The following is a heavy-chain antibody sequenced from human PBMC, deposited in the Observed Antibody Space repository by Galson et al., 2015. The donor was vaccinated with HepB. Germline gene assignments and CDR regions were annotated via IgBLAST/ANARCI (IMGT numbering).Heavy chain of an antibody. Sequence: SVTVSCKASGSTFTSYAINWVRQATGQGLEWMGWMNPNSGNTGYAQKFQGRVTMTRNTSISTAYMELSSLRSEDTAVYYCARFRNSPGYSSGWKNHNLYYYYYGMDVWGQGTTVTVSS. CDR2: MNPNSGNT. CDR1: GSTFTSYA. D-gene: IGHD6-19*01. J-gene: IGHJ6*02. V-gene: IGHV1-8*01. CDR3: ARFRNSPGYSSGWKNHNLYYYYYGMDV.